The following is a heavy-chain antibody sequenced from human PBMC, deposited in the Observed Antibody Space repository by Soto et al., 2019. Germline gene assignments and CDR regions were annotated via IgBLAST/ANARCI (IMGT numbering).Heavy chain of an antibody. CDR2: IYYSGST. Sequence: PSETLSLTCNVSGAPISSGGFYWSWIRQHPGKGPEWIGYIYYSGSTYYNPSLKSRVTISVDTSKNQFSLKLSSVTAADTAVYYCARGRRYCGGGSCPWFDYWGQGTLVTVSS. CDR3: ARGRRYCGGGSCPWFDY. D-gene: IGHD2-15*01. CDR1: GAPISSGGFY. J-gene: IGHJ4*02. V-gene: IGHV4-30-4*08.